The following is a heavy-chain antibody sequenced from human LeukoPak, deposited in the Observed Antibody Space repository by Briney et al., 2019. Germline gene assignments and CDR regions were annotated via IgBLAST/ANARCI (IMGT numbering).Heavy chain of an antibody. Sequence: GGSLRLSCAASGFTFSSYGMHWVRQAPGKGLEWVAVIWYDGSNKYYADSVKGRFTIFRDNSKNTLYLQMNSLRAEDTAVYYCAKDGPRQLYSSGYYCDYWGQGTLVTVSS. CDR2: IWYDGSNK. CDR1: GFTFSSYG. D-gene: IGHD3-22*01. J-gene: IGHJ4*02. CDR3: AKDGPRQLYSSGYYCDY. V-gene: IGHV3-33*06.